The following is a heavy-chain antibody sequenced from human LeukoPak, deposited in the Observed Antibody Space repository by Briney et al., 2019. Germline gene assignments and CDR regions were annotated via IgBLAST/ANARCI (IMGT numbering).Heavy chain of an antibody. D-gene: IGHD3-3*01. J-gene: IGHJ4*02. CDR1: GYTLTELS. CDR3: ATSVLRFLDRFDY. Sequence: GASVKVSCKVSGYTLTELSMHWVRQAPGKGLEWMGGFDPEDGETIYAQKFQGRVTMTEDTSTHTAYMELSSLISEDTAVYYCATSVLRFLDRFDYWGQGTLVTVSS. V-gene: IGHV1-24*01. CDR2: FDPEDGET.